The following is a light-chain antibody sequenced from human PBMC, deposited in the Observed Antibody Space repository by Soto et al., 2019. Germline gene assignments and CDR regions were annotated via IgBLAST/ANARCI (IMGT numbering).Light chain of an antibody. J-gene: IGKJ5*01. V-gene: IGKV3-20*01. CDR3: QQCGSSST. Sequence: EIVLTQSPGTLSLSPVEIATLSCRASQSVSNNYLAWYQQKPGQAPRLLIYGASNRATGIPDRFSGSGSGTDFTLTISRLETEDFAVYYCQQCGSSSTFGQGTRLEIK. CDR1: QSVSNNY. CDR2: GAS.